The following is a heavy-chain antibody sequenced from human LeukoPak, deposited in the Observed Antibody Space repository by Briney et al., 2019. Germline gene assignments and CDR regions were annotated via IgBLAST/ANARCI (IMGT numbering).Heavy chain of an antibody. J-gene: IGHJ6*03. D-gene: IGHD4-17*01. V-gene: IGHV3-15*01. Sequence: GGSLRLSCTANGFPFGDYAVSWVRQAPGKGLEWVGRIKSKTDGGTTDYAAPVKGRFTISRDDSKNTLYLQMNSLKTEDTAVYYCTTNHGDFNYYYYYYMDVWGKGTTVTVSS. CDR3: TTNHGDFNYYYYYYMDV. CDR1: GFPFGDYA. CDR2: IKSKTDGGTT.